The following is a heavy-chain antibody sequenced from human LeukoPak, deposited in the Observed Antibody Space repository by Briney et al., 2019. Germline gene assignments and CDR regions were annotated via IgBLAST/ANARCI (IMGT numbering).Heavy chain of an antibody. CDR3: ARDLGEYQLLHNWFDP. Sequence: SETLSLTCTVSGGSISSGSYYWSWIRQPAGKGLEWIGRIYTSGSTNYNPSLKSRVTISVDTSKNQFSLKLSSVTAADTAVYYCARDLGEYQLLHNWFDPWGQGTLVTVSS. D-gene: IGHD2-2*01. CDR2: IYTSGST. CDR1: GGSISSGSYY. J-gene: IGHJ5*02. V-gene: IGHV4-61*02.